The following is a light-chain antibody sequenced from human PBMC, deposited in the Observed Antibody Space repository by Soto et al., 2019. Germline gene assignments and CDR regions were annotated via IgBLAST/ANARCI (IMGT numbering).Light chain of an antibody. J-gene: IGKJ5*01. CDR1: QTIGRN. CDR2: YIS. Sequence: EIVMTQSPGTLSLSPGETATLSCRASQTIGRNYLGWYQQKPGQAPSLLIYYISTRAADIPARFSSSGSGTDFTLTISSLQSEDSGVYYCQQHSQWPITFGQGTRLEIK. CDR3: QQHSQWPIT. V-gene: IGKV3-15*01.